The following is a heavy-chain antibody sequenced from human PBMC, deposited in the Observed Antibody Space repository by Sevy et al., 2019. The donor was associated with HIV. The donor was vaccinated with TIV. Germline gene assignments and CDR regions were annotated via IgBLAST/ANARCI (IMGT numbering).Heavy chain of an antibody. CDR2: ITSSGSLI. D-gene: IGHD4-17*01. CDR3: TRDLPPSATTVAHFDY. CDR1: GFTFSSYE. V-gene: IGHV3-48*03. J-gene: IGHJ4*01. Sequence: GGSLRLSCAASGFTFSSYEMNWVRQTAGKGLEWVSSITSSGSLIHYSDSVRGRFTISRDNAKNSVYLQMNRLRAEDTGIYYCTRDLPPSATTVAHFDYWGHGTLVTVSS.